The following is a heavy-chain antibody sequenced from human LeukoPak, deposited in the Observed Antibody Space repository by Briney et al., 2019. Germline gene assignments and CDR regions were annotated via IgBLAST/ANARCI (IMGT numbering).Heavy chain of an antibody. V-gene: IGHV4-61*02. Sequence: PSETLSLTCTVSGGSISSGSYYWSWIRQPAGKGLEWIGRIYTSGSTNYNPSLKSRVTISVDTSKNQFSLKLSSVTAADTAVYYCARDREDIVVVPAAKEYYYYYYMDVWGKGTTVTVSS. J-gene: IGHJ6*03. D-gene: IGHD2-2*01. CDR1: GGSISSGSYY. CDR2: IYTSGST. CDR3: ARDREDIVVVPAAKEYYYYYYMDV.